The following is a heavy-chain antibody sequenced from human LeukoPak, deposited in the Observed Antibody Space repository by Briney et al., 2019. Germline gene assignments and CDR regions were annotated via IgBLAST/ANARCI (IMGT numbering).Heavy chain of an antibody. CDR1: GGSISSSSYY. V-gene: IGHV4-39*01. J-gene: IGHJ4*02. CDR3: AGEQQLVIDY. Sequence: SETLSLTCTVSGGSISSSSYYWGWIRQPPGKGLEWIGSIYYSGSTYYNPSLKSRVTISVDTSKNQFSLKLSSVTAADTAVYYCAGEQQLVIDYWGQGTLVTVSS. CDR2: IYYSGST. D-gene: IGHD6-13*01.